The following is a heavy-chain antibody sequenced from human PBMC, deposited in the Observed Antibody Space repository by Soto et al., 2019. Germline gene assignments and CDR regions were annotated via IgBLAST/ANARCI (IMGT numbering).Heavy chain of an antibody. J-gene: IGHJ5*02. D-gene: IGHD3-22*01. CDR1: GGTFSSYA. V-gene: IGHV1-69*13. Sequence: SVKVSCKASGGTFSSYAISWVRQAPGQGLEWMGGIIPIFGTANYAQKFQGRVTITADESTSTAYMELSSLRSEDTAVYYCARDPRYYYDSSGTQNWFDPWGQGTPVTVSS. CDR2: IIPIFGTA. CDR3: ARDPRYYYDSSGTQNWFDP.